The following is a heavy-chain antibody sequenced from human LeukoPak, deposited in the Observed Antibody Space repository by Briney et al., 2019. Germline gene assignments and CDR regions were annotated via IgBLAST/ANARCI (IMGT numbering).Heavy chain of an antibody. CDR3: ATSGITMIVVELDY. CDR1: GYTFTGYH. CDR2: INPNSGGT. J-gene: IGHJ4*02. Sequence: GASVKVSCKASGYTFTGYHMHWVRQAPGQGLEWMGWINPNSGGTNYAQKFQGRVTMTRDTSISTAYMELSRLRSDDTAVYYCATSGITMIVVELDYWGQGTLVTVSS. V-gene: IGHV1-2*02. D-gene: IGHD3-22*01.